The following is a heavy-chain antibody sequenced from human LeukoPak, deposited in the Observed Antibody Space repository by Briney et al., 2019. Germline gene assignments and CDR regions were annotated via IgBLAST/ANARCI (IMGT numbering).Heavy chain of an antibody. CDR3: ARGLYGSDSY. Sequence: SETLSLTCAVSGASVSSSNWWIWVRQPPKKGLEWIGEIHHSGSTNYNPSLKSRVTMSVDTSKNQISLRLSSVTAADTAVYYCARGLYGSDSYWGQGNLVTISS. D-gene: IGHD6-19*01. CDR2: IHHSGST. V-gene: IGHV4-4*02. CDR1: GASVSSSNW. J-gene: IGHJ4*02.